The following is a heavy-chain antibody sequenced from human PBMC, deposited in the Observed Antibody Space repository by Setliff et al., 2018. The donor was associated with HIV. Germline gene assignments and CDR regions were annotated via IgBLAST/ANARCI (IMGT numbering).Heavy chain of an antibody. CDR1: GYSISSGYY. V-gene: IGHV4-38-2*02. J-gene: IGHJ4*02. D-gene: IGHD6-19*01. CDR3: ASVQVDSSGPFDY. Sequence: SETLSLTCTVSGYSISSGYYWGWIRQPPGKGLEWIGSIYHSGITYYNSSLKSRVTISVDTSKNQFSLNLTSVTAADTAVYYCASVQVDSSGPFDYWGQGTLVTVSS. CDR2: IYHSGIT.